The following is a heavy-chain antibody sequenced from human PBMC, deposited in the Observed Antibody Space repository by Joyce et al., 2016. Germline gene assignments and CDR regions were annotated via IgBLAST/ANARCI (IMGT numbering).Heavy chain of an antibody. V-gene: IGHV3-48*02. D-gene: IGHD6-19*01. CDR3: ARDLWLVPVSSYYFDY. J-gene: IGHJ4*02. CDR1: GFTFSNYA. Sequence: EVQLVESGGGLVQPGGSLRLSCAASGFTFSNYAMNWVRQAPGKGLEWVSYSSSSSDTIYYADSVKGRFTISRDNAKNSLYLHMNSLRDEDTAVYYCARDLWLVPVSSYYFDYWGQGTLVTVSS. CDR2: SSSSSDTI.